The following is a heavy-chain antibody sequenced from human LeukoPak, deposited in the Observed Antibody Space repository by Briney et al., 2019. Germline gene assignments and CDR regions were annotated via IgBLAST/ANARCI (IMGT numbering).Heavy chain of an antibody. CDR1: GFSFTNYA. V-gene: IGHV3-30*03. Sequence: GGSLRLSCTGSGFSFTNYAMHWVRQAPGEGLEWLAVISYDESKIYYADSVKGRFTISRDLSTNTLYLQMNSLTTEDTAMYFCARRPVAAEYFQHWGQGTLVTVSS. D-gene: IGHD6-25*01. CDR3: ARRPVAAEYFQH. CDR2: ISYDESKI. J-gene: IGHJ1*01.